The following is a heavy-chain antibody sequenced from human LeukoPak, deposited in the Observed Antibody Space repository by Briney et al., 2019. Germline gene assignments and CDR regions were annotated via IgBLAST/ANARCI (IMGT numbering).Heavy chain of an antibody. D-gene: IGHD5-18*01. V-gene: IGHV1-69*13. CDR1: GGTFSSYA. J-gene: IGHJ4*02. CDR3: ARGGTHLVIQLWPPLDY. CDR2: IIPIFGTA. Sequence: SVKVSCKASGGTFSSYAISWVRQAPGQGLEWMGGIIPIFGTANYAQKFQGRVTITADESTSTAYMELSSLRSEDTAVYYCARGGTHLVIQLWPPLDYWGQGTLVTVSS.